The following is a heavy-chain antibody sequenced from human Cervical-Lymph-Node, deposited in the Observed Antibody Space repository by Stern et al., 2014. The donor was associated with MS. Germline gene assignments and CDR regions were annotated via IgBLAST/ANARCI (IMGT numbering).Heavy chain of an antibody. CDR1: RYTFTAYS. V-gene: IGHV1-2*02. J-gene: IGHJ4*02. CDR2: INPNTGDT. CDR3: AAVSTTSSASPFDY. D-gene: IGHD6-19*01. Sequence: VQLVESGAEVKKPGASLKVSCKTSRYTFTAYSFHWVRQAHGQGLQWMGWINPNTGDTTYAKTFRGRVTMTRDSSINTVYMELSRLTSDDTAVYYCAAVSTTSSASPFDYWGQGTLLTVSS.